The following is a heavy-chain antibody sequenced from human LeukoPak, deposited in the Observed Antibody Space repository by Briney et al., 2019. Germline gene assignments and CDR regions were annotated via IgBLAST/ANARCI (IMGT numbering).Heavy chain of an antibody. J-gene: IGHJ4*02. CDR3: ARPNYGSGSCYDY. CDR2: IRSKANNYAT. D-gene: IGHD3-10*01. V-gene: IGHV3-73*01. CDR1: GFAFSGSA. Sequence: PGGSLKLSCAAPGFAFSGSAMHWVRQTSGKGLEWVCRIRSKANNYATAYAASVKGRFTISRDDSKNTAYMQMNSLKTEDTAVYYCARPNYGSGSCYDYWGQGTLVTVSS.